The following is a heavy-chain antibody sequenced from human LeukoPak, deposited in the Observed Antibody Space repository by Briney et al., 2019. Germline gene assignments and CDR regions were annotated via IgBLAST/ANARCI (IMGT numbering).Heavy chain of an antibody. CDR2: IDHSGST. D-gene: IGHD3-9*01. CDR3: ARGLRYFDWLSPHFDY. V-gene: IGHV4-34*01. Sequence: SETLSLTCAVYGGSFSGYYWSWIRQPPGKGLERIGEIDHSGSTNYNPSLKSRVTISVDTSKNQFSLKLSSVTAADTAVYYCARGLRYFDWLSPHFDYWGQGTLVTVSS. CDR1: GGSFSGYY. J-gene: IGHJ4*02.